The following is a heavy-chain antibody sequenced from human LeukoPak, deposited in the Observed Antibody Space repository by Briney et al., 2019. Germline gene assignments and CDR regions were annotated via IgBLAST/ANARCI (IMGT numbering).Heavy chain of an antibody. CDR2: INPNSGRT. CDR1: GYTFTGYY. J-gene: IGHJ5*02. CDR3: ARDRTDYYDSNAYYPNWFDP. V-gene: IGHV1-2*02. D-gene: IGHD3-22*01. Sequence: GASVKVSCKASGYTFTGYYMHWVRQAAGQGLEWMGWINPNSGRTNYAQKFQGRVTMTRDTPISTAYMELSRLRSDDTAVYYCARDRTDYYDSNAYYPNWFDPWGQGTLVTVSS.